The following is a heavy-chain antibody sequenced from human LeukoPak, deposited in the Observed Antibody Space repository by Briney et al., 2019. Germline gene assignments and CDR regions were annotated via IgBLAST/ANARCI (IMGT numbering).Heavy chain of an antibody. CDR2: ISGSGGST. Sequence: GGSLRLSCAASGFTFSSYAMSWVRQAPGKGLEWVSAISGSGGSTYYADSVKGRFTISRDNSKNTLYLQMNSLRAEDTAVYYCAKTHCSSTSCYKLGIFDYWGQGTLVTVPS. D-gene: IGHD2-2*02. J-gene: IGHJ4*02. CDR3: AKTHCSSTSCYKLGIFDY. V-gene: IGHV3-23*01. CDR1: GFTFSSYA.